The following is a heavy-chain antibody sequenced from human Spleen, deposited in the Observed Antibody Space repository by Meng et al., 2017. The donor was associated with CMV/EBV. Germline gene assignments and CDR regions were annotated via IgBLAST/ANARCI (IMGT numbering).Heavy chain of an antibody. Sequence: GSLRLSCAVYGGSFSGYYWNWIRQPPGKGLEWIGEINHSGSTNNNPSLKSRVTISVDTSKNQFSLKLSSVTAADTAVYYCARAFRGMDVWGQGTTVTVSS. J-gene: IGHJ6*02. CDR1: GGSFSGYY. CDR2: INHSGST. V-gene: IGHV4-34*01. CDR3: ARAFRGMDV. D-gene: IGHD2/OR15-2a*01.